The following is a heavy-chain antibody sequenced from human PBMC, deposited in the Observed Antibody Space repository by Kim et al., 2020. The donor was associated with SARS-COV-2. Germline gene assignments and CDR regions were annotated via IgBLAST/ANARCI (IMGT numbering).Heavy chain of an antibody. Sequence: YADSRKGRFSICRDNAKNTLNLQMNSLRVEDTATYYCALVGSGSYFFDFWGPGTLVAVSS. J-gene: IGHJ4*02. V-gene: IGHV3-23*05. CDR3: ALVGSGSYFFDF. D-gene: IGHD3-10*01.